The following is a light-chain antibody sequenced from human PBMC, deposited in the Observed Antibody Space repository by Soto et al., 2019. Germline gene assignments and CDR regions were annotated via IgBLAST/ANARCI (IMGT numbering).Light chain of an antibody. CDR1: QSVSTS. CDR3: QQRSNWPWT. Sequence: EIVLTQSPATLSLSPGERATLSCRASQSVSTSFAWYQQKPGQAPRLLIYDASNRATGIPSRFSGSGSGTDFSLTVSSLEPEDFALYYCQQRSNWPWTFGQGTKVEIK. J-gene: IGKJ1*01. CDR2: DAS. V-gene: IGKV3-11*01.